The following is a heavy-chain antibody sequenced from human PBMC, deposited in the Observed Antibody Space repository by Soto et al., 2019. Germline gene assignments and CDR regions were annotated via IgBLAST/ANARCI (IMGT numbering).Heavy chain of an antibody. V-gene: IGHV3-13*01. J-gene: IGHJ3*02. CDR3: ARARSRFLEWLSGTWEAFDI. CDR1: GFTFSSYD. Sequence: GGSLRLSCAASGFTFSSYDMHWVRQATGKGLEWVSAIGTAGDTYYPGSVKGRFTISRENAKNSLYLQMNSLRAGDTAVYYCARARSRFLEWLSGTWEAFDIWGQGTMVTVSS. CDR2: IGTAGDT. D-gene: IGHD3-3*01.